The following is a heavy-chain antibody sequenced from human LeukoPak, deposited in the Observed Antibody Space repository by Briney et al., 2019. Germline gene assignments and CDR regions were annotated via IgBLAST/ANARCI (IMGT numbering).Heavy chain of an antibody. CDR1: GGSISSSSYY. V-gene: IGHV4-39*01. J-gene: IGHJ4*02. Sequence: SETLSLTCTVSGGSISSSSYYWGWIRQPPGKGLEWIGSIYYSGSTYYNPSLKSRVTISVDTSKNQFSLKLSSVTAADTAVYYCARHLAGYYYDSSGYPIHGYWGQGTLVTVSS. D-gene: IGHD3-22*01. CDR2: IYYSGST. CDR3: ARHLAGYYYDSSGYPIHGY.